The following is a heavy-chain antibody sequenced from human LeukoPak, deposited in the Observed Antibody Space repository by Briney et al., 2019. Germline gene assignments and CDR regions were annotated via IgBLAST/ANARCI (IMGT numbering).Heavy chain of an antibody. CDR2: LRDDGSNK. J-gene: IGHJ4*02. Sequence: PGGSLRLSGAASGFTFSSYGMHWVRQAPGKGLEWVAFLRDDGSNKYYADSVKGRFTISRDNSKNTLYLQMNSLRAEDTAVFYCAKGSNYFDYWGQGTLVTVSS. CDR1: GFTFSSYG. CDR3: AKGSNYFDY. V-gene: IGHV3-30*02.